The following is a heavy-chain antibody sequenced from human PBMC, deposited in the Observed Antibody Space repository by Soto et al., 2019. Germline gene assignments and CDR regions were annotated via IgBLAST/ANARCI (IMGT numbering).Heavy chain of an antibody. CDR3: ARTPSRFSGSDAFDI. J-gene: IGHJ3*02. CDR2: IDWDDDK. CDR1: GFSLSTSGMR. Sequence: SGPTLVNPTHTLTLTCTFSGFSLSTSGMRVSWIRQPPGKALEWLARIDWDDDKFYSTSLKTRLTISKDTSKNQVVLTITNMDPVDTATYYCARTPSRFSGSDAFDIWGQGTMVTVSS. V-gene: IGHV2-70*04. D-gene: IGHD3-10*01.